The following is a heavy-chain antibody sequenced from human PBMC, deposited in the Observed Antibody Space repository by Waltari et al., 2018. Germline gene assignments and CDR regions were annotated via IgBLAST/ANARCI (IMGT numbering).Heavy chain of an antibody. CDR3: ARVVGTVTTFALDM. J-gene: IGHJ3*02. D-gene: IGHD4-17*01. Sequence: QESGQGMVMPSVPLSLPDNIYGAPSSSNSWSWIRQPPGKGLEWIGYIYYSRSTNNNPSLKSRVTISVDTSKNQFSMKLTSVTAVDMAVYYCARVVGTVTTFALDMWGQGTMVTVSS. CDR2: IYYSRST. CDR1: GAPSSSNS. V-gene: IGHV4-59*01.